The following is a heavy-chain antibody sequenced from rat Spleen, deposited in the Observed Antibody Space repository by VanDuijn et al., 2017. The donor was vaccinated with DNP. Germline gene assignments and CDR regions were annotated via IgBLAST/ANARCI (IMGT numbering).Heavy chain of an antibody. D-gene: IGHD3-1*01. CDR3: TSSAEPLFAY. CDR1: GFIFSNFW. J-gene: IGHJ3*01. CDR2: ITNIGGST. Sequence: EVQLVESGGGPVQPGRSLKLSCVASGFIFSNFWMTWIRQAPGKGLEWVTSITNIGGSTYYPDSVKGRFTISRDNAKSTLYLQMNSLRSEDTATYYCTSSAEPLFAYWGQGTLVTVSS. V-gene: IGHV5-31*01.